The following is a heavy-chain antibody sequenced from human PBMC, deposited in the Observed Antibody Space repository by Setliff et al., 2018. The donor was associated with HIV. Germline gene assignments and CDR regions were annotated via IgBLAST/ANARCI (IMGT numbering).Heavy chain of an antibody. CDR2: IKQDGSEK. Sequence: GLSLRLPCAASGFTLSNAWMSWVRQAPGKGLEWVAKIKQDGSEKYYVDSVKGRFTISRDNAKKSMYLQMNSLRAEDTAVYYCARERAGYFQHWGQGTLVTVSS. CDR1: GFTLSNAW. J-gene: IGHJ1*01. V-gene: IGHV3-7*01. CDR3: ARERAGYFQH. D-gene: IGHD3-10*01.